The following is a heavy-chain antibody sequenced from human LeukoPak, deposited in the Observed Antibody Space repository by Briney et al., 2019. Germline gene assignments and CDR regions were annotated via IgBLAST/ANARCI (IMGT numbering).Heavy chain of an antibody. CDR3: ARVLYYGSGSYNWFDP. J-gene: IGHJ5*02. D-gene: IGHD3-10*01. V-gene: IGHV4-4*07. CDR1: GGSVSRYS. Sequence: SETLSLTCTVSGGSVSRYSWSWIRQPAGKGLEWIGRIHTTGSTDYNPSLKSRVTVSVDTSKNQFSLKMRSVTSADTAFYYCARVLYYGSGSYNWFDPWGQGTLVTVSS. CDR2: IHTTGST.